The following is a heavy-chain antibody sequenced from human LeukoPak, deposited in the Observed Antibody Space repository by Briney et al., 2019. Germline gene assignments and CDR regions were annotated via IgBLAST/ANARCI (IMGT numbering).Heavy chain of an antibody. CDR2: IKQDGSEK. D-gene: IGHD3-22*01. J-gene: IGHJ4*02. Sequence: PGGSLRLSCAASGFTFSSYWMSWVRQAPGKGLEWVANIKQDGSEKYYVDSVKGRFTISRDNAKNSLYLQMNSLRAEDTAVYYCARVVEGLYYDSSGYQDYWGQGTLVTVSS. CDR3: ARVVEGLYYDSSGYQDY. V-gene: IGHV3-7*04. CDR1: GFTFSSYW.